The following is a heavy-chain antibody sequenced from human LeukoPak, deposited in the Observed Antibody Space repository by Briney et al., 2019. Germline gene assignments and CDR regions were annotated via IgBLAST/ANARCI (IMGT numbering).Heavy chain of an antibody. CDR2: IYYSGST. CDR3: ARDESNGAFDI. Sequence: CLWIRQPPGKGLEWIGYIYYSGSTNYNPSLKSRVTISVDTSQNHFSLKLSSVTAADTAVYYCARDESNGAFDIWGQGTMVTVSS. V-gene: IGHV4-61*03. D-gene: IGHD2-8*01. J-gene: IGHJ3*02.